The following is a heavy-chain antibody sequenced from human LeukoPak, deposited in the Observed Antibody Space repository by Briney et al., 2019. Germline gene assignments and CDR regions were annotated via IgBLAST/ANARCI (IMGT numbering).Heavy chain of an antibody. Sequence: ASVKVSCKASGYTFSNYDINWVRQAPGQGLEWMGWVNPKSGNTGYKQKFRARVTITRDTSITTAYMELRSLTSDDTAVYFCARGLPLGYCTYGVCYPPKHFDFWGQGTLVTVSS. V-gene: IGHV1-8*03. CDR2: VNPKSGNT. J-gene: IGHJ4*02. D-gene: IGHD2-8*01. CDR3: ARGLPLGYCTYGVCYPPKHFDF. CDR1: GYTFSNYD.